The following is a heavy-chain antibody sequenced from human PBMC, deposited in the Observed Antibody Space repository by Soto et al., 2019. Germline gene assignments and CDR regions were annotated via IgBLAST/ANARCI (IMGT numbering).Heavy chain of an antibody. Sequence: GGSLRLSCAASGFTPRSYEMSWVRRAPGKGLEWVSYISRSGTTIYYADSVKGRFTISRDNAKNSLYLQMNGLRVEDTAVYYCARGPSSGFYYFDYWGQGTLVTVSS. CDR3: ARGPSSGFYYFDY. J-gene: IGHJ4*02. CDR2: ISRSGTTI. D-gene: IGHD3-22*01. V-gene: IGHV3-48*03. CDR1: GFTPRSYE.